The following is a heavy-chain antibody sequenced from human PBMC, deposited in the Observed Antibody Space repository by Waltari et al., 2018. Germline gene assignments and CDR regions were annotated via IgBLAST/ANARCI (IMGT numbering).Heavy chain of an antibody. Sequence: QVQLQESGPGLVKPSETLSLTCTVSGDSISSYYWSWIRQPPGEGLEWIGYIYYSGNTNSNPSLKSRVTISVDTFRNQVSLKLSSVTAADTAVYYCARGPYPVLRYFDWGQGTLVTVSS. CDR3: ARGPYPVLRYFD. J-gene: IGHJ4*02. V-gene: IGHV4-59*01. CDR1: GDSISSYY. CDR2: IYYSGNT. D-gene: IGHD3-9*01.